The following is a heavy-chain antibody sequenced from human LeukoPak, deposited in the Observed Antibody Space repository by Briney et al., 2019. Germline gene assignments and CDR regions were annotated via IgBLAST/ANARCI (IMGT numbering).Heavy chain of an antibody. CDR3: ATPRDSGSYRDY. D-gene: IGHD1-26*01. CDR2: FDPEDGET. V-gene: IGHV1-24*01. J-gene: IGHJ4*02. Sequence: ASVKVSCKVSGYTLTELSMHWVRQAPGKGLEWMGGFDPEDGETIYAQKFQGRVTMTEDTSTDTAYMELTSLRSEDTAVYYCATPRDSGSYRDYWGQRTLVTVSS. CDR1: GYTLTELS.